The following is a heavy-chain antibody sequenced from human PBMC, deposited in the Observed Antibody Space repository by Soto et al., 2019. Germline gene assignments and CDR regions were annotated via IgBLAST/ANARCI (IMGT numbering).Heavy chain of an antibody. CDR2: ISGRSAFP. J-gene: IGHJ5*02. CDR1: GLTLRSYA. Sequence: EGQLLQSGGDLVQPGGSLTLSCAGSGLTLRSYAMTWIRQTPEKGLEWVSTISGRSAFPSYAVSVNGRFTVPRDNSKNTLYLQMNSLKPDDTAIYYCAKGVPITGGFDPWGQGTRVTVSA. D-gene: IGHD3-16*01. CDR3: AKGVPITGGFDP. V-gene: IGHV3-23*01.